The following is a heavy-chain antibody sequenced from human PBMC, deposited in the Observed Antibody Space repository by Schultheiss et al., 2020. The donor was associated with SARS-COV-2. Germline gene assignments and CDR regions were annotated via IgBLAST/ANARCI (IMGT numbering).Heavy chain of an antibody. V-gene: IGHV3-30*18. J-gene: IGHJ4*02. CDR3: VKVGGQD. D-gene: IGHD3-16*01. CDR2: ISYDGSNK. CDR1: GFTFSSYG. Sequence: GGSLRLSCAASGFTFSSYGMHWVRQAPGKGLEWVAVISYDGSNKYYADSVKGRFTISRDNSKNTLYLQMSSLRAEDTAVYYCVKVGGQDWGQGTLVTVSS.